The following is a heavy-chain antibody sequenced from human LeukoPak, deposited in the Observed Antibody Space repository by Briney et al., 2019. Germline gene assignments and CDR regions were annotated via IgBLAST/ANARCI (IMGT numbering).Heavy chain of an antibody. V-gene: IGHV5-51*01. CDR2: IYPGDSDT. J-gene: IGHJ3*02. CDR3: ARHTAIAAAATDASDI. D-gene: IGHD6-13*01. CDR1: GYSFTSYW. Sequence: GESLKISCKGSGYSFTSYWIGWVRQMPGKGLEWMGIIYPGDSDTRYSPSFQGQVTISADKSISTAYLQWSSLKASDTAMYYCARHTAIAAAATDASDIWGQGTMVTVSS.